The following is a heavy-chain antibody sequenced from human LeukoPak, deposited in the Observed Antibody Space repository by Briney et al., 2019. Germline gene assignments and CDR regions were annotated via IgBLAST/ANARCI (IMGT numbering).Heavy chain of an antibody. Sequence: KTSQTRSLTCTVSGDSISTYYCSWIRQPPGKGLEWIGYIHYSGSTNSNASLRSRVTISVDTSKNQFYLKLSSATAADTAVYYCARLHNQGFDIWGQATMVTVSS. D-gene: IGHD5-24*01. CDR3: ARLHNQGFDI. J-gene: IGHJ3*02. CDR2: IHYSGST. CDR1: GDSISTYY. V-gene: IGHV4-59*08.